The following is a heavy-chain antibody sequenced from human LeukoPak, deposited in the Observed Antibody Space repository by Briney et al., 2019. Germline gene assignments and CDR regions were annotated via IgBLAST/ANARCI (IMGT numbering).Heavy chain of an antibody. J-gene: IGHJ2*01. CDR2: ISNSYNT. Sequence: PGGSLRLSCAASGFTFNNYAMSWVRQAPGKGLECVSTISNSYNTYYADSVKGRFTISRDNSKNMLYLQMDSLRAGDTAIYYCAKRAGQQLTYWYIDLWGRGTLVSVSS. CDR1: GFTFNNYA. D-gene: IGHD6-13*01. CDR3: AKRAGQQLTYWYIDL. V-gene: IGHV3-23*01.